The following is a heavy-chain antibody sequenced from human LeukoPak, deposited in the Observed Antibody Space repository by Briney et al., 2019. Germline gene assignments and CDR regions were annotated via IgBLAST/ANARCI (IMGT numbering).Heavy chain of an antibody. CDR1: VGTFSRNA. Sequence: SVKVSFKSSVGTFSRNAINWVRQAPGQGLERMGRIIPINNIPNYAEKFQGRVTLTADKSTGIAYMELSSLRSEDTAVYYCARELRDFDWLDYYFQYWGQGTLVTVSS. D-gene: IGHD3-9*01. CDR2: IIPINNIP. CDR3: ARELRDFDWLDYYFQY. V-gene: IGHV1-69*04. J-gene: IGHJ4*02.